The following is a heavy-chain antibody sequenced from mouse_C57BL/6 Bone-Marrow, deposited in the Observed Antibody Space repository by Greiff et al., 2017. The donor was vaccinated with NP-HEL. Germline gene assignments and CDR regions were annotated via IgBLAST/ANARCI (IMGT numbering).Heavy chain of an antibody. CDR2: IYPRSGNT. CDR3: ARWDYYGSSYWSFDV. D-gene: IGHD1-1*01. J-gene: IGHJ1*03. V-gene: IGHV1-81*01. Sequence: QVQLKESGAELARPGASVKLSCKASGYTFTSYGISWVKQRTGQGLEWIGEIYPRSGNTYYNEKFKGKATLTADKSSSTAYMELRSLTSEDSAVYFCARWDYYGSSYWSFDVWGTGTTVTVSS. CDR1: GYTFTSYG.